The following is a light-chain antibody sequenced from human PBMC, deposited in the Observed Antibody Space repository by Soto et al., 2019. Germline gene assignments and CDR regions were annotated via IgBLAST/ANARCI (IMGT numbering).Light chain of an antibody. J-gene: IGLJ1*01. Sequence: QSALTQPASVSGSRGQSITISCTGTSSDIGDYKYVSWYKQYPGKAPKLIIFEVTNRPAGISNRFSGSKSGNTASLTISGLHAEHEADYYCSSFTRGSTPCVFGSGTKLTVL. V-gene: IGLV2-14*03. CDR1: SSDIGDYKY. CDR2: EVT. CDR3: SSFTRGSTPCV.